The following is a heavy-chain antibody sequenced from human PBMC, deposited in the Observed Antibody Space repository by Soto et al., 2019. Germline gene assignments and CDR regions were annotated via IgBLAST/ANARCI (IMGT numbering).Heavy chain of an antibody. Sequence: QVQLVQSGAEVKKPGSSVKVSCKASGDTLSHYGVSWVRQVPGKGLEWMGGTTAILGTREYAQKFQGRMTITSDESTNTSDMELNSLTSDDTAVYYRAAGDSSDTGDQWGQGTLVTVSS. D-gene: IGHD5-18*01. CDR3: AAGDSSDTGDQ. CDR1: GDTLSHYG. CDR2: TTAILGTR. J-gene: IGHJ4*02. V-gene: IGHV1-69*01.